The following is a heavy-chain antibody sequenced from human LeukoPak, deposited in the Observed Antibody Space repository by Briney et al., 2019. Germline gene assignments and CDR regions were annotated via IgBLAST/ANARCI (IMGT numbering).Heavy chain of an antibody. Sequence: ASVKVSCKSSGYTFTSYGISWVRQAPGQGLEWMGWISVYNGNTNYAQKLQGRVTMTIGTSTSTAYMELRSLRSDDTAVYYCARDDDIVGATYFVYWGQGTLVTVSS. V-gene: IGHV1-18*01. CDR2: ISVYNGNT. D-gene: IGHD1-26*01. CDR3: ARDDDIVGATYFVY. J-gene: IGHJ4*02. CDR1: GYTFTSYG.